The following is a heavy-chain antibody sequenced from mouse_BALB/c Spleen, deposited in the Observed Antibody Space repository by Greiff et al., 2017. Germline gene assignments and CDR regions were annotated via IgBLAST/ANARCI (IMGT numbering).Heavy chain of an antibody. CDR1: GYSFTSYW. CDR2: IDPSDSET. J-gene: IGHJ1*01. CDR3: ARSGYYGSSYDYWYVDV. Sequence: QVQLKESGPQLVRPGASVKISCKASGYSFTSYWMHWVKQRPGQGLEWIGMIDPSDSETRLNQKFKDKATLTVDKSSSTAYMQLSSPTSEDSAVYYCARSGYYGSSYDYWYVDVWGAGTTVTVSS. D-gene: IGHD1-1*01. V-gene: IGHV1S126*01.